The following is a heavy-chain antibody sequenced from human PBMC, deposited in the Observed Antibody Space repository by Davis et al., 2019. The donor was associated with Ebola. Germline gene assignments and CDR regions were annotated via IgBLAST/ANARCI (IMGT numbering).Heavy chain of an antibody. D-gene: IGHD2-15*01. CDR3: ARLGYCSGGSCTNWFEP. Sequence: PAGSLTLSCNGSGYTFTSYWIAWVRQLPGKGLEWMGIIYPGDSDTRYSPSFQGQVTISADNSISTAYLQWSSLKASDTAMFYCARLGYCSGGSCTNWFEPWGQGTLVTVSS. V-gene: IGHV5-51*01. CDR1: GYTFTSYW. J-gene: IGHJ5*02. CDR2: IYPGDSDT.